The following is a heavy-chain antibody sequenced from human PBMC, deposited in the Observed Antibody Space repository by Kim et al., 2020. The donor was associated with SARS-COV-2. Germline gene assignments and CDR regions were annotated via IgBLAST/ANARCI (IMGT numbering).Heavy chain of an antibody. V-gene: IGHV4-31*03. J-gene: IGHJ4*02. CDR2: IYYSGST. Sequence: SETLSLTCTVSGGSISSGGYYWSWIRQHPGKGLEWIGYIYYSGSTYYNPSLKSRVTISVDTSKNQFSLKLSSVTAADTAVYYCARGARNPSFKRPEYSTSWAPFDYRGQGTLVTVSS. CDR1: GGSISSGGYY. CDR3: ARGARNPSFKRPEYSTSWAPFDY. D-gene: IGHD6-13*01.